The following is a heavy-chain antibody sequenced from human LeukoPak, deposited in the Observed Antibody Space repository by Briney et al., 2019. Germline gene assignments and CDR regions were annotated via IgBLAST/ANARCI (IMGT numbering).Heavy chain of an antibody. CDR1: GGSISSSSYY. CDR3: ASPGSSSLIT. CDR2: IYYSGST. V-gene: IGHV4-39*01. D-gene: IGHD6-13*01. Sequence: SETLSLTCTVSGGSISSSSYYWGWIRPPPGKGLEWIGSIYYSGSTYYNPSLKSRVTISVDTSKNQFSLKLSSVTAADTAVYYCASPGSSSLITWGQGTLVTVSS. J-gene: IGHJ4*02.